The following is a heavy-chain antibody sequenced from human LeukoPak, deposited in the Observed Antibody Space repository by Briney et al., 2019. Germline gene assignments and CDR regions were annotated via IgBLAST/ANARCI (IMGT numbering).Heavy chain of an antibody. V-gene: IGHV3-74*01. Sequence: GGSLRLSCAASGFSLSSYWMHWVRQAPGKGLVWVSRINSDGSTTNYADSVKGRFTISRDNAKNTLYLQMNSLRAEDTAVYYCARRQYRSSWYYFDYWGQETLVTVSS. J-gene: IGHJ4*02. CDR2: INSDGSTT. D-gene: IGHD6-13*01. CDR3: ARRQYRSSWYYFDY. CDR1: GFSLSSYW.